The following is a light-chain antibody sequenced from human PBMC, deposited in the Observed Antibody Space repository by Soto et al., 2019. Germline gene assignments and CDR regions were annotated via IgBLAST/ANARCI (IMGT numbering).Light chain of an antibody. J-gene: IGLJ2*01. Sequence: QSVLTQSPSASATPGQRVTISCSGGRSNIGTYAVNCYQQLPGTAPTLLIFRNHQRPSGVPDRFSGCKSGTSASLAISGPQSEDEADYYCAAWDDSLRAVVFGGGTKLTVL. V-gene: IGLV1-44*01. CDR2: RNH. CDR1: RSNIGTYA. CDR3: AAWDDSLRAVV.